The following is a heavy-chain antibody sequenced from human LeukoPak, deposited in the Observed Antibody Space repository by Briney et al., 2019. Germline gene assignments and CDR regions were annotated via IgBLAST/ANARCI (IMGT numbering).Heavy chain of an antibody. V-gene: IGHV3-30*03. D-gene: IGHD3-3*01. CDR1: GFTFSSYS. J-gene: IGHJ4*02. Sequence: PGGSLRLSCAASGFTFSSYSMNWVRQAPGKGLEWVALISYDGSNKYYADSVKGRFTISRDNSKNTLYLQMNSLRAEDTAVYYCARGRFLEWLSSFEYWGQGTLVTVSS. CDR2: ISYDGSNK. CDR3: ARGRFLEWLSSFEY.